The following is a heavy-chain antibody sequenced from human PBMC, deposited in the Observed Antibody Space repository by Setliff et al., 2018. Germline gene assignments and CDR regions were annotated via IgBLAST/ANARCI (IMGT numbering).Heavy chain of an antibody. CDR2: INAGNGNT. Sequence: ASVKVSCKASGYTFTSYAMHWVRQAPGQRLEWMGWINAGNGNTKYSQKFQGRVTVTTDTSATTAYMELKNLRSDDTAVYYCARINFYVSSGYYYAPDFWGQGTLVTVSS. D-gene: IGHD3-22*01. V-gene: IGHV1-3*01. CDR1: GYTFTSYA. J-gene: IGHJ4*02. CDR3: ARINFYVSSGYYYAPDF.